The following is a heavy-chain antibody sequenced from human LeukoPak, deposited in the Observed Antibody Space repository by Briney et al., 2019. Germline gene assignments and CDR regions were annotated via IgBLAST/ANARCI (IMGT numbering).Heavy chain of an antibody. CDR2: TYYRSKWYN. D-gene: IGHD1-26*01. CDR1: GDSVSSNNAA. Sequence: SQTLSLTCAISGDSVSSNNAAWHWIRQSPSRGLEWLGRTYYRSKWYNDYAVSVKSRITINPDTSKNQFSLQLNSATPEDTAVYYCAEGPTTLDYWGQGTLVTVSS. J-gene: IGHJ4*02. V-gene: IGHV6-1*01. CDR3: AEGPTTLDY.